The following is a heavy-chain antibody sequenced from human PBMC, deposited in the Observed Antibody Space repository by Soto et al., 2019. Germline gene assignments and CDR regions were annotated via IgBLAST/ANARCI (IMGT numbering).Heavy chain of an antibody. Sequence: PSETLSLTCTVSGGSVSSGSYYWSWIRQPPGKGLEWIGYIYYSGSTNYNPSLKSRVTISVDTSKNQLSLKLSSVTAADTAVYYCARVKQQLGSAMLGDVAGLDYWGQGTLVTVSS. CDR1: GGSVSSGSYY. J-gene: IGHJ4*02. CDR2: IYYSGST. V-gene: IGHV4-61*01. CDR3: ARVKQQLGSAMLGDVAGLDY. D-gene: IGHD6-13*01.